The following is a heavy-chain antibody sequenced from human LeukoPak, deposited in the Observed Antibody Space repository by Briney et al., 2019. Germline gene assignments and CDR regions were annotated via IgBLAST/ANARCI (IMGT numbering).Heavy chain of an antibody. Sequence: SETLSLTCTVSGGSISSSNFYWGWIRQPPGKGLEWIGSIYYSGSTYYNPSLKSRVSISVDTSKNQFSLKLSSVTAADTAVYYCARDLEKGDLLFDYWGQGTLVTVSS. D-gene: IGHD2-21*02. CDR2: IYYSGST. V-gene: IGHV4-39*07. CDR3: ARDLEKGDLLFDY. J-gene: IGHJ4*02. CDR1: GGSISSSNFY.